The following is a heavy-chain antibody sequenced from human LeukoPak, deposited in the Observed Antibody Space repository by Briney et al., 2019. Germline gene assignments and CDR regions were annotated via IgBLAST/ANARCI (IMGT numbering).Heavy chain of an antibody. CDR3: AKGIGGSSHVAFDI. Sequence: PGGSLRLSCAASGFTFDDYAMHWVRQAPGKGLEWVSGISWNSGTVGYADSVKGRFTISRDNAKNSLYLQMNSLRAEDTALYYCAKGIGGSSHVAFDIWGQGTVVTVSS. CDR1: GFTFDDYA. V-gene: IGHV3-9*01. D-gene: IGHD6-19*01. CDR2: ISWNSGTV. J-gene: IGHJ3*02.